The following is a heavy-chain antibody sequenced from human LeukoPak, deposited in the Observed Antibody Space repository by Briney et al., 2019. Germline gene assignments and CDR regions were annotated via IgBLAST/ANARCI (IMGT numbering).Heavy chain of an antibody. Sequence: GGSLRLSCVASGFTFRTYSMNWVRQAPGKGLDWVSSIGGSGAFIYYAESVKGRFTISRDNAKNSLYLQLNNLRVEDTAVYYCARFLATWDYYYMDVWGTGTTVAVSS. J-gene: IGHJ6*03. CDR3: ARFLATWDYYYMDV. CDR2: IGGSGAFI. V-gene: IGHV3-48*01. D-gene: IGHD3-3*01. CDR1: GFTFRTYS.